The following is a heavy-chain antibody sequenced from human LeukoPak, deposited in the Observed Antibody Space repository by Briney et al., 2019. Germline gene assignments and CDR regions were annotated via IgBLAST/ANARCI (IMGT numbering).Heavy chain of an antibody. CDR2: IYYSGST. CDR1: GGSITSSSYY. D-gene: IGHD5-12*01. J-gene: IGHJ4*02. V-gene: IGHV4-39*07. Sequence: PSETLSLTCTVSGGSITSSSYYWGWIRQPPGKGLEWIGSIYYSGSTYYNPSLKSRVTISVDTSKNQFSQKLSSVTAADTAVYYCARGRGKRAYSGYDDSYYFDSWGQGTLVTVSS. CDR3: ARGRGKRAYSGYDDSYYFDS.